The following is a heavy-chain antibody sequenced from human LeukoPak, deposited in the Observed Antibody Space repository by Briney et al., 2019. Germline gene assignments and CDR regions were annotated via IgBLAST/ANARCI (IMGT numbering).Heavy chain of an antibody. V-gene: IGHV4-61*02. Sequence: PSETLSLTCTVSGGSISSGSYYWSWIRQPAGKGLEWIGRIYTSGSTNYNPSLKSRVTISVDTSKNQFSLKLSSVTAADTAVYYCARDWGYCSSTSCPNWFDPWGQGTLVIVSS. CDR2: IYTSGST. CDR1: GGSISSGSYY. J-gene: IGHJ5*02. CDR3: ARDWGYCSSTSCPNWFDP. D-gene: IGHD2-2*01.